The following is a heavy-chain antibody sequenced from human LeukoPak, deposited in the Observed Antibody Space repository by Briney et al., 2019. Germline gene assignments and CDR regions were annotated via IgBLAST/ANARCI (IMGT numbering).Heavy chain of an antibody. D-gene: IGHD1-26*01. CDR3: ARGTGSYTAPLFDY. J-gene: IGHJ4*02. V-gene: IGHV4-39*07. Sequence: SETLSLTCTVSGGSISSSSYYWGWIRQPPGNGLEWIGSIYYSGSTYYNPSLKSRVTISVDTSKNQFSLKLSSVTAADTAVYYCARGTGSYTAPLFDYWGQGTLVTVSS. CDR2: IYYSGST. CDR1: GGSISSSSYY.